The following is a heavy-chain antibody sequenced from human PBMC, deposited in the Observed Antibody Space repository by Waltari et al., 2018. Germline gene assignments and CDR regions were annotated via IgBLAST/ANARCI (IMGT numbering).Heavy chain of an antibody. D-gene: IGHD6-19*01. CDR2: SNSDGSST. J-gene: IGHJ1*01. Sequence: EVQLVESGGGLVQPGGSLRLSCAASGFTFSSHWMHWVRQAPGKGLVGGLRSNSDGSSTSNADSVNGRVAISRDNAKNTLYLRMNSLRAEDTAVYYCARPTPYSSCSFQHWGQGTLVTVSS. CDR3: ARPTPYSSCSFQH. CDR1: GFTFSSHW. V-gene: IGHV3-74*01.